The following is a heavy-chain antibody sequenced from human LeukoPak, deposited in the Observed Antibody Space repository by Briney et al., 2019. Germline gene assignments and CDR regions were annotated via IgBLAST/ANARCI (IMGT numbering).Heavy chain of an antibody. CDR3: ARWAIFGGWFDP. CDR2: IYTSGST. V-gene: IGHV4-61*02. Sequence: SETLSLTCTVSGGSISSGSYYWSWIRQPAGKGLEWIGRIYTSGSTNYDPSLKSRVTISVDTSKNQFSLKLSSVTAADTAVYYCARWAIFGGWFDPWGQGTLVTVSS. D-gene: IGHD3-10*01. J-gene: IGHJ5*02. CDR1: GGSISSGSYY.